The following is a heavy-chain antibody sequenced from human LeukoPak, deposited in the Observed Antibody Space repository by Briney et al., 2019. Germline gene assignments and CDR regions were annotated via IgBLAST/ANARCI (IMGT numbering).Heavy chain of an antibody. V-gene: IGHV3-23*01. CDR3: AKDRPTVYSSSWLHFLDS. CDR1: VFTFSNYG. J-gene: IGHJ4*02. D-gene: IGHD6-13*01. Sequence: GGSLRLSCAASVFTFSNYGMIWVRQAAGKGLEWVSDFSCSGGSTYLADSVKGRFTISRDNSKNTLYLQMNSLRADDTAVYYCAKDRPTVYSSSWLHFLDSWGQGTLVTVSS. CDR2: FSCSGGST.